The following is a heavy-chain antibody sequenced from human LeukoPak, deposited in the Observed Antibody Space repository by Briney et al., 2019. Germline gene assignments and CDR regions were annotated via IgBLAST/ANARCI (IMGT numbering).Heavy chain of an antibody. Sequence: ATVKISCKASGYTFTDYYMHWVQQAPGKGLEWMGRVDPEDGETIYAEKFQGRVTITADTSTDTAYMELNSLRSKDTAVYYCATIPPPEYESSGYWGQGTLVTVSS. D-gene: IGHD3-22*01. J-gene: IGHJ4*02. V-gene: IGHV1-69-2*01. CDR1: GYTFTDYY. CDR2: VDPEDGET. CDR3: ATIPPPEYESSGY.